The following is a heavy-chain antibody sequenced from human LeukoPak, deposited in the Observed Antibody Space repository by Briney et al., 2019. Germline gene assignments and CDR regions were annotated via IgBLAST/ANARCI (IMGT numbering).Heavy chain of an antibody. J-gene: IGHJ4*02. V-gene: IGHV4-4*08. Sequence: PSETLSLTCTVSGGSISSYYWSWIRQPPGKGLEWIGRIYTSGSTNYNPSLKSRVTISVDTSKNQFSLKLSSVTAADTAVYYCARDLEVTGDIDYWGQGTLVTVSS. CDR2: IYTSGST. CDR3: ARDLEVTGDIDY. D-gene: IGHD3-16*01. CDR1: GGSISSYY.